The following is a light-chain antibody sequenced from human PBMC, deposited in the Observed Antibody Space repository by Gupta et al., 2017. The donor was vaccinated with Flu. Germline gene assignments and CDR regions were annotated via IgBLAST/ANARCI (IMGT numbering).Light chain of an antibody. CDR2: QDT. CDR3: QTWDSNTGV. J-gene: IGLJ2*01. Sequence: STGKTASITCSGDKLGNNFVSWDQQRPGQSHVLVIYQDTKRPAGIPGRFSGSNSGNTATLTISGTQAMDEDDFYCQTWDSNTGVFGGGTKLTVL. CDR1: KLGNNF. V-gene: IGLV3-1*01.